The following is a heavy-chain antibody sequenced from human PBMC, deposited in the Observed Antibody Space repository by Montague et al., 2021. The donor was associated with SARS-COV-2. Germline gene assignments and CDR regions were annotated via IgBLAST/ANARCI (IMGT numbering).Heavy chain of an antibody. J-gene: IGHJ3*01. Sequence: SLRLSCAASGFGFNNYWMAWVRQTPGKGLEWVANIRKDATKISYVDSVKGRFTISRDNAKNSLYLEMNSLRAEDTAVYYCARDQNYDSSGQYCDVFDLWGQGTMVAVSS. CDR2: IRKDATKI. CDR3: ARDQNYDSSGQYCDVFDL. D-gene: IGHD3-22*01. V-gene: IGHV3-7*01. CDR1: GFGFNNYW.